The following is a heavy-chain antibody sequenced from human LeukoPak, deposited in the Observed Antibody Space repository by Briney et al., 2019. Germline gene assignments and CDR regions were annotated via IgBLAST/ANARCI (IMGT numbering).Heavy chain of an antibody. Sequence: PGGSLRLSCAASGFTFRSYAMHWVRQAPEKGLEYVPAISANGGRTYYANSVKGRFTISRDNSKSTLYLQMGDLRAEDMAVYYCAREDSSGHYPIEHWGQGILVTVSS. CDR1: GFTFRSYA. V-gene: IGHV3-64*01. D-gene: IGHD3-22*01. CDR3: AREDSSGHYPIEH. J-gene: IGHJ1*01. CDR2: ISANGGRT.